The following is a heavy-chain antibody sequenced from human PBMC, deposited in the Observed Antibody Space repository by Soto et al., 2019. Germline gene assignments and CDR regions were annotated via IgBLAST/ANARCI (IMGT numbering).Heavy chain of an antibody. CDR2: IYYSGST. Sequence: SETLSLTCTVSGGSISSGGYYWSWIRQHPGKGMEWIGYIYYSGSTYYNPSLKSRVTISVDTSKNQFSLKLNSVTVADTAVYYCARDSVAAAGTGYYYYGMDVWGQGTTVTVSS. J-gene: IGHJ6*02. V-gene: IGHV4-31*03. CDR3: ARDSVAAAGTGYYYYGMDV. D-gene: IGHD6-13*01. CDR1: GGSISSGGYY.